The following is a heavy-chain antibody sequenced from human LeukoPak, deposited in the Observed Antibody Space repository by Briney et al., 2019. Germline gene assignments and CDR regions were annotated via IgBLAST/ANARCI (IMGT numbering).Heavy chain of an antibody. V-gene: IGHV4-4*02. D-gene: IGHD4-17*01. Sequence: SDPLSLTCAVSGPSITSSHWWSWALQPPGKRLEWIGESQDSGTTNYTPSLKSRVTMSLDKSNNQISLKLTSVTAADTAGYYCATYFCGDYATHYFDFWGQGTLVTVSS. CDR2: SQDSGTT. J-gene: IGHJ4*02. CDR1: GPSITSSHW. CDR3: ATYFCGDYATHYFDF.